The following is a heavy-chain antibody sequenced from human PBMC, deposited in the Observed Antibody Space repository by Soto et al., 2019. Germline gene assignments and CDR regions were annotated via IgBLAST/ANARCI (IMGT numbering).Heavy chain of an antibody. J-gene: IGHJ4*02. CDR1: GFTFSNYG. CDR2: ISTSGGNT. V-gene: IGHV3-23*01. CDR3: AKDAVLWFGESAMGY. Sequence: EVQLLESGGGLVQPGGSLRLACTASGFTFSNYGMSWVRQAPGKGLEWVSSISTSGGNTYYADSVKGRFTISRDNSKKTLDLQRNSLRAEDTAVYYCAKDAVLWFGESAMGYWGQGTLVTVSS. D-gene: IGHD3-10*01.